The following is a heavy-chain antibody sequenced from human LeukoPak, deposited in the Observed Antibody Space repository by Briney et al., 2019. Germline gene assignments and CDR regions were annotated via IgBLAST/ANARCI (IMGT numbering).Heavy chain of an antibody. J-gene: IGHJ5*02. CDR3: ARDLIYNWFDP. Sequence: GGSLRLSCAASGFTFSSYSMNWVRQAPGKGLEWVLSISSSSSYIYYADSVKGRFTISRDNAKNSLYLQMNSLRAEDTAVYYCARDLIYNWFDPWGQGTLVTVSS. CDR1: GFTFSSYS. D-gene: IGHD3-3*02. CDR2: ISSSSSYI. V-gene: IGHV3-21*01.